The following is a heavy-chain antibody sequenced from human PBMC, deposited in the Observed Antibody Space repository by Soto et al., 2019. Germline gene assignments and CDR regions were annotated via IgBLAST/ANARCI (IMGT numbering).Heavy chain of an antibody. CDR3: TRGHYYGMDV. CDR2: TNTDGTAT. J-gene: IGHJ6*02. CDR1: GFTFSAYW. V-gene: IGHV3-74*03. Sequence: EVQLVESGGGLVQPGGSLRLSCAASGFTFSAYWMHWVRQAPGKGLVWVSRTNTDGTATTYADSVEGLFTISRDNVKNMLYLQMNSLRAEDTAVYYCTRGHYYGMDVWGQGTTVTVSS.